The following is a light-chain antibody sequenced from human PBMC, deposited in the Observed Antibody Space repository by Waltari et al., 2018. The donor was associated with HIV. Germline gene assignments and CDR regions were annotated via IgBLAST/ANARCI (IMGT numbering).Light chain of an antibody. CDR3: CSYAGSYTWV. V-gene: IGLV2-11*01. CDR1: SSDVGGYSY. CDR2: DVS. J-gene: IGLJ3*02. Sequence: QSALTQPRSVSGSPGQSVTLSCTGPSSDVGGYSYVSWYQQHPGKAPKLMIYDVSKRPSGVPDRFSGSKSGNTASLTISGLQAEDEADYYCCSYAGSYTWVFGGGTKLTVL.